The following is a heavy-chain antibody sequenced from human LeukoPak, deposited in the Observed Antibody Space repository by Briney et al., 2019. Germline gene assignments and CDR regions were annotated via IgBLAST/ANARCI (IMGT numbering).Heavy chain of an antibody. CDR1: GDSIRSGTYY. J-gene: IGHJ4*02. D-gene: IGHD5-12*01. V-gene: IGHV4-61*02. CDR3: ARGGGATRIDY. Sequence: SETLSLTCSVSGDSIRSGTYYWSWIRQPAGKGLEWIGRIYTSGSTSYNPSLKSRVTISVDTSKNQFSLKLTSVTAADTAVYYCARGGGATRIDYWGQGTLVTVSS. CDR2: IYTSGST.